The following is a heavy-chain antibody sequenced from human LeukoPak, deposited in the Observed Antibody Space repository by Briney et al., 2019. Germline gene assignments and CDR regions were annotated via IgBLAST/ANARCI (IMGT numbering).Heavy chain of an antibody. Sequence: AGGSLRLSCAASGFTFSSYSMNWVRQAPGKGLEWVSSISSSGSYIYYADSVKGRFTISRDNAKNSLYLQMNSLRAEDTAVYYCARRQQLVLVYWGQGTLVTVSS. CDR2: ISSSGSYI. D-gene: IGHD6-13*01. CDR1: GFTFSSYS. J-gene: IGHJ4*02. V-gene: IGHV3-21*01. CDR3: ARRQQLVLVY.